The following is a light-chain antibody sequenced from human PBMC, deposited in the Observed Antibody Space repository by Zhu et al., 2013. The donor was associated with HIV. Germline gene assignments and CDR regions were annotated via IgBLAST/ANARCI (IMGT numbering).Light chain of an antibody. V-gene: IGKV3-15*01. CDR3: QQYDEWPRYS. CDR2: GAS. Sequence: EIVMTQSPATLSVSPGERATLSCRASQSVSSNLAWYQQKPGQAPRLLIYGASARATGIPSRFSGGGSGARFTLTISSLQSEDSAIYYCQQYDEWPRYSFGQGTRLEIK. CDR1: QSVSSN. J-gene: IGKJ2*03.